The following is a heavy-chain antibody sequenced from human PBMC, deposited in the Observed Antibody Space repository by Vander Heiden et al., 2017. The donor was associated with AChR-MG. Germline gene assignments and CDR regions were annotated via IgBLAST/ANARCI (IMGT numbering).Heavy chain of an antibody. D-gene: IGHD6-6*01. CDR1: GFTFSSYG. J-gene: IGHJ4*01. V-gene: IGHV3-30*18. CDR2: ISYDGSNK. Sequence: QVQLVESGGGVVQPGRSLRLSCAASGFTFSSYGMHWVRQAPGKGLEWVAVISYDGSNKYYADSVKGRFTISRDNSKNTLYLQMNRLRAEDTAVYYCAKRIAARPPDYWGHGTLVTVSS. CDR3: AKRIAARPPDY.